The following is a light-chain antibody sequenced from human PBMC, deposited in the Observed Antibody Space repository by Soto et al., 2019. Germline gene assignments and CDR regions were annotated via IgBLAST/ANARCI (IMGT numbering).Light chain of an antibody. J-gene: IGKJ5*01. CDR1: QSVSTK. V-gene: IGKV3-15*01. CDR3: QQYHNWPPIT. Sequence: EFLMRHSPATLSVYTAETGTLSCRASQSVSTKLAWYQQKPGQAPRLLINGASTRATGVPARFSGWGSGTEFTLTISSLQSEDFAVYYCQQYHNWPPITFGQGTRLEIK. CDR2: GAS.